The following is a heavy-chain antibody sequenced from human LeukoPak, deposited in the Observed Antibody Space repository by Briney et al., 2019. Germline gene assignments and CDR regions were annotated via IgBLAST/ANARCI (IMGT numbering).Heavy chain of an antibody. V-gene: IGHV1-18*04. CDR1: GYTFTSYG. D-gene: IGHD5-12*01. CDR2: TSAYNGNT. Sequence: ASVKVSCKASGYTFTSYGISWVRQAPGQGLEWMGWTSAYNGNTNYAQKLQGRVTMTTDTSTSTAYMELRSLRSDDTAVYYCARGGDPANEYSGYVNIDYWGQGTLVTVSS. J-gene: IGHJ4*02. CDR3: ARGGDPANEYSGYVNIDY.